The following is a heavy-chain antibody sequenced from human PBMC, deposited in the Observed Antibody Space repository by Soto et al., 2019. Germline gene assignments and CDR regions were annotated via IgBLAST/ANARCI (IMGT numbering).Heavy chain of an antibody. Sequence: PSETLSLTCAVSGGSISSGGYSWSWIRQPPGKGLEWIGYIYYSGSTNYNPSLKSRVTISVDTSKNQFSLKLSSVTAADTAVYYCARDKQQLETGYYYYYGMDVWGQGTTVTVSS. J-gene: IGHJ6*02. CDR2: IYYSGST. CDR3: ARDKQQLETGYYYYYGMDV. D-gene: IGHD6-13*01. V-gene: IGHV4-61*08. CDR1: GGSISSGGYS.